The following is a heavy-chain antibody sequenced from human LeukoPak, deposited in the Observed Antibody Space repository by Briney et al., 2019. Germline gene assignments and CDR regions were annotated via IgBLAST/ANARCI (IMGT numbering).Heavy chain of an antibody. CDR3: VRGHPVVPAAVPDY. CDR2: INSNSGGT. D-gene: IGHD2-2*02. CDR1: GYTFTGYY. V-gene: IGHV1-2*02. J-gene: IGHJ4*02. Sequence: ASVKVSCKASGYTFTGYYIHWVRQAPGQGPEWMGWINSNSGGTNYAQTFQGRVAMTRDTPISTAYMELSRLRSDDTAVYYCVRGHPVVPAAVPDYWGQGTLVTVSS.